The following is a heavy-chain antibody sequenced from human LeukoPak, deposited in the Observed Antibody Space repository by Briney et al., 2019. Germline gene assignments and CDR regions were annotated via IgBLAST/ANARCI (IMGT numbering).Heavy chain of an antibody. CDR2: IIPIFGTA. J-gene: IGHJ1*01. V-gene: IGHV1-69*05. CDR1: GGTFSSYA. Sequence: SVKVSCKASGGTFSSYAISWVRQAPGQGLEWMGRIIPIFGTANYAQEFQGRVTITTDESTSTAYMELSSLRSEDTAVYYCARDRGGYNTHWGQGTLVTVSS. CDR3: ARDRGGYNTH. D-gene: IGHD5-24*01.